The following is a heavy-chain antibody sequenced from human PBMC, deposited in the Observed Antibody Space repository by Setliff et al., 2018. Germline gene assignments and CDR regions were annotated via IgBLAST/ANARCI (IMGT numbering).Heavy chain of an antibody. V-gene: IGHV1-69*05. Sequence: SVKVSCKASGATFSSYGISWVRQAPGQGLEWMAGTIPIFGTTEYAQKFQGRLTIITDESTNTAFMQLSSLRSVDTAVYYCVREGVDSRSSTDYRYYMDVWGKGTTVTVSS. CDR1: GATFSSYG. D-gene: IGHD3-22*01. CDR2: TIPIFGTT. J-gene: IGHJ6*03. CDR3: VREGVDSRSSTDYRYYMDV.